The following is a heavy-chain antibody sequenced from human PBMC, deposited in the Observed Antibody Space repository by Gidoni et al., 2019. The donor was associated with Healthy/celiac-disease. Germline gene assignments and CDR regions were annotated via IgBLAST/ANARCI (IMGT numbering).Heavy chain of an antibody. D-gene: IGHD5-12*01. Sequence: QVQLVQSGAEVKKPGSSVQVSCKASGGTFSSYAISWVRQAPGQGLEWMGRIIPILGIANYAQKFQGRVTITADKSTSTAYMERSSLRSEDTAVYYGARGRGDGYNFDYWGQGTLVTVSS. V-gene: IGHV1-69*04. CDR3: ARGRGDGYNFDY. J-gene: IGHJ4*02. CDR1: GGTFSSYA. CDR2: IIPILGIA.